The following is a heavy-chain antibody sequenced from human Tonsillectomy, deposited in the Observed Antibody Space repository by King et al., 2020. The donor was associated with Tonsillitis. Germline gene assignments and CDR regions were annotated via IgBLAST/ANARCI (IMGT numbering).Heavy chain of an antibody. D-gene: IGHD2-15*01. CDR3: ARAWVVEPPDY. CDR2: SSAYNGHT. J-gene: IGHJ4*02. V-gene: IGHV1-18*01. CDR1: GYTFTSDG. Sequence: QLVQSGAEVKKPGASVKVSCKASGYTFTSDGIFWVRQAPGHGLEWMGWSSAYNGHTHHAQKFQGRVTMTTDTSTSTASMELKSLRSDDTAVYYCARAWVVEPPDYWGQGTLVTVSS.